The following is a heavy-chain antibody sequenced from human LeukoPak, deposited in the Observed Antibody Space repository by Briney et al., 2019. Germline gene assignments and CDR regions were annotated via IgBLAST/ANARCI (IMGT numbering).Heavy chain of an antibody. Sequence: PGGSLRLSCAASGFTFSDYYMSWIRQAPGKGLEWVSYISSSGSTIYYADSVKGRFTISRDNAKNSLYLQMSSLRAEGTAFYYCAKGAQGYYDILTGYLPGWGQGALVTVSS. V-gene: IGHV3-11*01. CDR2: ISSSGSTI. CDR3: AKGAQGYYDILTGYLPG. J-gene: IGHJ4*02. CDR1: GFTFSDYY. D-gene: IGHD3-9*01.